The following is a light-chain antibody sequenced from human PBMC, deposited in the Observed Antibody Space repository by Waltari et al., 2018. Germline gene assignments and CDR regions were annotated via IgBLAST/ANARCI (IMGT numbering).Light chain of an antibody. J-gene: IGKJ1*01. CDR3: HQRSNWWT. V-gene: IGKV3-11*01. Sequence: EIVLTQSTATLSLSPGERATLSCRASQSVSSYLAWYQQKPGQAPRLLIYDASNRSTGIPSRFIGSGSGTDFTPTISSLDPEDFAVYYCHQRSNWWTFGQGTKVEIK. CDR2: DAS. CDR1: QSVSSY.